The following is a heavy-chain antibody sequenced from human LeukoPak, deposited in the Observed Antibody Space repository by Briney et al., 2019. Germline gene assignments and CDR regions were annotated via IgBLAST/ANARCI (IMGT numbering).Heavy chain of an antibody. J-gene: IGHJ4*02. V-gene: IGHV4-39*07. CDR1: GGSISSSSYY. CDR3: ATLAARPLGNYFDY. Sequence: TSETLSLTCTVSGGSISSSSYYWGWIRQPPGKGLEWIGEINHRGSTNYNPSLKSRVTISVDTSKNQFSLKLSSVTAANAAVYYCATLAARPLGNYFDYWGQGTLVTVSS. D-gene: IGHD6-6*01. CDR2: INHRGST.